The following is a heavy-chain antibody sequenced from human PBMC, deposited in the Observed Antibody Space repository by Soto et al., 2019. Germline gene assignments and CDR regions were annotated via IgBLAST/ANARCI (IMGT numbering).Heavy chain of an antibody. CDR3: ARVPIAADEHFDS. J-gene: IGHJ4*02. Sequence: EVQLVESGGGLVQPGGSLRLSCAASGFTFSFYSMNWVRQAPGKGLEWVSYISSTSSTIYNADSAKGRFTISRDNAKSSLYLQMNSVRAEDTAVYYCARVPIAADEHFDSWGQGTLVTVSS. D-gene: IGHD6-13*01. CDR2: ISSTSSTI. CDR1: GFTFSFYS. V-gene: IGHV3-48*01.